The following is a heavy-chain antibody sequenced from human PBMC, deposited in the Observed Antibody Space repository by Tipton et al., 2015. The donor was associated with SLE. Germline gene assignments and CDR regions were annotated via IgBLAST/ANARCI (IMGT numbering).Heavy chain of an antibody. J-gene: IGHJ4*02. CDR2: INHSRST. D-gene: IGHD1-26*01. CDR3: ARGIVGATDASYYFDY. Sequence: TLSLTCTVSGGSISSYYWSWIRQPPGKGLEWIGEINHSRSTNYNPSLKSRVTISVDTSKSQFSLKLSSVTAADTAVYYCARGIVGATDASYYFDYWGQGTLVTVSS. V-gene: IGHV4-34*01. CDR1: GGSISSYY.